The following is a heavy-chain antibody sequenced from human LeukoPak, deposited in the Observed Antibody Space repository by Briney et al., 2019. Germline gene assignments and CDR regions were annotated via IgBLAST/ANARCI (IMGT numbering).Heavy chain of an antibody. CDR2: LYTGGIT. J-gene: IGHJ4*02. D-gene: IGHD3-10*01. Sequence: GGSLRLSCEASGFNVSSNYMSWVRQAPGKGLEWVSLLYTGGITYYADSVKGRFTISRDNSKNTLYLQMNSPRAEDTAVYYCAGPKFGELLYDYWGQGTLVTVSS. CDR1: GFNVSSNY. CDR3: AGPKFGELLYDY. V-gene: IGHV3-53*01.